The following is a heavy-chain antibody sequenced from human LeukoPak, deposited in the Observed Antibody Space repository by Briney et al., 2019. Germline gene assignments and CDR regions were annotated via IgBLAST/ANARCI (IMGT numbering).Heavy chain of an antibody. V-gene: IGHV1-46*01. J-gene: IGHJ4*02. CDR3: ARDAGNFDWLRTIDY. D-gene: IGHD3-9*01. CDR1: GYTFTSYY. CDR2: INPSGGST. Sequence: ASVKVSCKASGYTFTSYYMHWVRQAPGQGLEWMGIINPSGGSTSYAQKFQGRVTMTRDTSTSTVYMELSSLRSEDTAVYYCARDAGNFDWLRTIDYWGQGTLGTVSS.